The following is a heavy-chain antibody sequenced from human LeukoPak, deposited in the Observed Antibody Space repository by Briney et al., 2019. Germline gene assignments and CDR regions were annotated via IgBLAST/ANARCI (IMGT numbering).Heavy chain of an antibody. V-gene: IGHV3-21*01. CDR2: ISSSSSYI. J-gene: IGHJ4*02. CDR3: ASYDYDSSGYYGY. Sequence: GGSLRLSCAASGFTFSSYSMNRVRQAPGKGLEWVSSISSSSSYIYYADSVKGRFTISRDNAKNSLYLQMNSLRAEDTAVYYCASYDYDSSGYYGYWGQGTLVTVSS. D-gene: IGHD3-22*01. CDR1: GFTFSSYS.